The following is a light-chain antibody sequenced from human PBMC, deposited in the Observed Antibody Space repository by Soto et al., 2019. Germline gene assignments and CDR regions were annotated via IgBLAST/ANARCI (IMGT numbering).Light chain of an antibody. Sequence: QSALTQPASVSGSPGQSLTISCTGTSSDIGGHHSVSWYQQHRGKAPKLLIYEASYRASGVSDRFSGSKSGNTASLTISGLQAEDEADYSCSSYTSTSSYVFGTGTKVTVL. CDR2: EAS. CDR1: SSDIGGHHS. J-gene: IGLJ1*01. CDR3: SSYTSTSSYV. V-gene: IGLV2-14*01.